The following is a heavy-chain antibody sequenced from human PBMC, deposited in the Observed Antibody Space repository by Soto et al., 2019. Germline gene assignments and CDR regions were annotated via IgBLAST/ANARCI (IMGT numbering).Heavy chain of an antibody. Sequence: GGSLRLSCAASGFTFSSYGMHWVRQAPGKGLEWVALISYDGSDKYYADSVKGRFTISSDNSKNTLYLQMNSLRVEDTAVYYCGAGQYFSDYWGQGTLVTVS. D-gene: IGHD6-13*01. CDR1: GFTFSSYG. CDR3: GAGQYFSDY. V-gene: IGHV3-30*03. J-gene: IGHJ4*02. CDR2: ISYDGSDK.